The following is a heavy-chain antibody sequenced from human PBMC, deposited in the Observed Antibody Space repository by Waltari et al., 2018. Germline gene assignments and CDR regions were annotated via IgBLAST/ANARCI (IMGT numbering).Heavy chain of an antibody. CDR3: ARSGGGTTTFGVAE. CDR1: GYPFTDFF. D-gene: IGHD3-3*01. V-gene: IGHV1-2*06. J-gene: IGHJ4*02. CDR2: INPNSGDT. Sequence: QVQLVQSGAEVKKSGASVKVSCTASGYPFTDFFIHWVRQAPGQGLEWMGRINPNSGDTSYAQRFQGRVTMTGDTSITTAYMELTGLRSDDTAIYYCARSGGGTTTFGVAEWGQGSLVTVSS.